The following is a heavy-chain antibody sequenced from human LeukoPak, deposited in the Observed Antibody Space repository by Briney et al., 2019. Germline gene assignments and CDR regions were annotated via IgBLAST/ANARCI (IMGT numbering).Heavy chain of an antibody. V-gene: IGHV3-64D*06. CDR2: ISSNGGST. J-gene: IGHJ6*02. CDR3: ARNLYCSSTSCYIYYYYGMDV. D-gene: IGHD2-2*01. Sequence: QPGGSLRLSCSASGFTFSSYAMHWVRQAPGKGLEYVSAISSNGGSTYYADSVKGRFTISRDNSKNTLYLQMSSLRAEDTAVYYCARNLYCSSTSCYIYYYYGMDVWGQGTTVTVSS. CDR1: GFTFSSYA.